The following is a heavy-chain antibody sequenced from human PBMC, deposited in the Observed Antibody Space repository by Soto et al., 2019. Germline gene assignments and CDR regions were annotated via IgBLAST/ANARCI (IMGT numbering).Heavy chain of an antibody. D-gene: IGHD6-13*01. CDR2: IYRSGGT. V-gene: IGHV4-4*07. Sequence: SETLSLTCSVSGGSISTYYWSWIRQPAGKGLEWIGRIYRSGGTNFNPSLMSRVSMSVDTSKNQFSLKLSSVVAADTAVYYCARGAAAGVDYGMDVWGQGTTVNVSS. CDR1: GGSISTYY. CDR3: ARGAAAGVDYGMDV. J-gene: IGHJ6*02.